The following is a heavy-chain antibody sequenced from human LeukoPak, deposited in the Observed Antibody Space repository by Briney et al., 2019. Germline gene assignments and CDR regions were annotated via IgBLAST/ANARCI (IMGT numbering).Heavy chain of an antibody. D-gene: IGHD5-12*01. J-gene: IGHJ4*02. Sequence: GGSLRLSCAASGFTFSDYSMHWVRQAPGKGLNWVAFIRYDGNNKYYADSVKGRFTISRDNSKNMLYLQMNSLRAEDTAVYYCARDLYSGYDYWGQGTLVTVSS. CDR3: ARDLYSGYDY. CDR2: IRYDGNNK. V-gene: IGHV3-30*02. CDR1: GFTFSDYS.